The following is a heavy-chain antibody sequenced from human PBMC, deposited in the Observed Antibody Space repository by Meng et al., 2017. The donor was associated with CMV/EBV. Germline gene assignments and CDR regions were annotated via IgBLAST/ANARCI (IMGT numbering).Heavy chain of an antibody. J-gene: IGHJ4*02. CDR2: ISWDGGST. V-gene: IGHV3-43*01. CDR3: ATPEGGWYDY. Sequence: GGSLRLSCAASGFTFDDYTMHWVRQAPGKGLEWVSLISWDGGSTYYADSVKGRFTISRDNSKNSLYLQMNSLRAEDTAVYYCATPEGGWYDYWGQGTLVTVSS. CDR1: GFTFDDYT. D-gene: IGHD6-19*01.